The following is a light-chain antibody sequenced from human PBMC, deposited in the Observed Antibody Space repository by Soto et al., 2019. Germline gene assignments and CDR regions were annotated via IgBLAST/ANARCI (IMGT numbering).Light chain of an antibody. J-gene: IGKJ4*01. Sequence: DIQMTQSPSTLSASVGDRVTITCRASQSFSTWLAWYQQKPGKAPKLLIYDASSLESGFPSRFSGSGSGTEFTLTISSLQPDDFATYYCQQYYTYSLPFCGGAKV. V-gene: IGKV1-5*01. CDR1: QSFSTW. CDR3: QQYYTYSLP. CDR2: DAS.